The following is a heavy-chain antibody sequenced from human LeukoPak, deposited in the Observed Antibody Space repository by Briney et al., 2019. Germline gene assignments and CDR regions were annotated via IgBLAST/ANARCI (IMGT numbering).Heavy chain of an antibody. CDR2: MNPNSGNT. CDR3: ARGGNYGGSLGFDP. D-gene: IGHD4-23*01. CDR1: GFTFTTHD. V-gene: IGHV1-8*01. J-gene: IGHJ5*02. Sequence: GASVKVSCKTSGFTFTTHDMTWVRQATGQGLEWMGWMNPNSGNTGYAQKFQGRVTMTRNTSISTAYMELSSLRSEDTAVYYCARGGNYGGSLGFDPWGQGTLVTVSS.